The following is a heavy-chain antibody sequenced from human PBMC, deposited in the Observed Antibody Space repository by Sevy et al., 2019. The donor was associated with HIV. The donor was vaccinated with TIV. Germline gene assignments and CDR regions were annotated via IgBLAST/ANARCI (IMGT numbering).Heavy chain of an antibody. CDR2: IVPSFDLS. D-gene: IGHD6-13*01. Sequence: ASVKVSCKASGVTFSGYAINWVRQTPGQGLEWMGWIVPSFDLSKYAQTFQGRVTFTADESTDTAYMKLSSLKSDDTAVYYCARLQRPSGYSSSGDAFDVWGQGTMVTVSS. CDR1: GVTFSGYA. J-gene: IGHJ3*01. CDR3: ARLQRPSGYSSSGDAFDV. V-gene: IGHV1-69*13.